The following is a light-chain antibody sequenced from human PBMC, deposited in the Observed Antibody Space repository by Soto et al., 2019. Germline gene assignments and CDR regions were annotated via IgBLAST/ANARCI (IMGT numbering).Light chain of an antibody. J-gene: IGKJ3*01. V-gene: IGKV1-39*01. Sequence: DIQMTQSPSSLSASVGDRVTITCRASQSISSYLNWYQQKPGKAPKLLIYAASSLQSGVPSRFSGSGAGTDFTLTISSLQPEDFATYYCQPRYSTPFTFGPGTKVDIK. CDR3: QPRYSTPFT. CDR1: QSISSY. CDR2: AAS.